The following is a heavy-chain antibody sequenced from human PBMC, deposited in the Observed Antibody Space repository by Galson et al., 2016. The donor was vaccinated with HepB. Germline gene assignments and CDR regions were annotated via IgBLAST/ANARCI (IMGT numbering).Heavy chain of an antibody. V-gene: IGHV4-59*08. J-gene: IGHJ3*01. CDR1: GVSISSYY. Sequence: SETLSLTCTVSGVSISSYYWSWIRQPPGKGLEWIGYFYYSGSTDYNPSLKSRVTISVDTSKNQISLTLNSVTAADTALYYCARTYGNYPNDAFDLWGQGTMVTVSS. CDR3: ARTYGNYPNDAFDL. CDR2: FYYSGST. D-gene: IGHD4-11*01.